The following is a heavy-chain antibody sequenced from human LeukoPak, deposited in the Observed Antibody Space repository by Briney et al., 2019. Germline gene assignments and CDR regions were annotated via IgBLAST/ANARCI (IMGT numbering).Heavy chain of an antibody. CDR2: ISSSGSTI. CDR1: GFTFSDYY. J-gene: IGHJ4*02. D-gene: IGHD4-17*01. V-gene: IGHV3-11*01. CDR3: AREWDHGDYAGPFDC. Sequence: GGSLRLSCAASGFTFSDYYMSWIRQAPGKGLEWVSYISSSGSTIYYADSVKGRFTISRDNAKNSLYLQMNSLRAEDTAVYYCAREWDHGDYAGPFDCWGQGTLVTVSS.